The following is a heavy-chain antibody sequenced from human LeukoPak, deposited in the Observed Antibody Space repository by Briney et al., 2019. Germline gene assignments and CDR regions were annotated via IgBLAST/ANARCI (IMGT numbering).Heavy chain of an antibody. Sequence: PSQTLSLTCTVSGGSISSGSYYWSWIRQPAGKGLEWIGRIYTSGSTNYNPSLKSRVTISVDTSKNQFSLKLSSVTAEDTAVYYCAREAVPYYYYYYYMDVWGKGTTVTVSS. CDR1: GGSISSGSYY. CDR2: IYTSGST. V-gene: IGHV4-61*02. D-gene: IGHD6-19*01. CDR3: AREAVPYYYYYYYMDV. J-gene: IGHJ6*03.